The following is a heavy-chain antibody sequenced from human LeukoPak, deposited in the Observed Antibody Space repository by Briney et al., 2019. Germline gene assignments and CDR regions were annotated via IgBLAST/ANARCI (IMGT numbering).Heavy chain of an antibody. Sequence: GESLKISCKGSGYSFTSYWIGWVRQMPGKGLEWMGIIYPGDSDARYSPSFQGQVTISADKSISTVYLQWSSLKVSDTAMYYCARLIPDFYDTSGLYFDYWGQGTLVTVSS. V-gene: IGHV5-51*01. CDR2: IYPGDSDA. CDR3: ARLIPDFYDTSGLYFDY. CDR1: GYSFTSYW. J-gene: IGHJ4*02. D-gene: IGHD3-22*01.